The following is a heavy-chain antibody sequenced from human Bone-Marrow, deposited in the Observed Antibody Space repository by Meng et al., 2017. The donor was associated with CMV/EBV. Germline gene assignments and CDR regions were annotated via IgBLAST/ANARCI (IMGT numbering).Heavy chain of an antibody. J-gene: IGHJ5*02. V-gene: IGHV1-2*02. Sequence: SGYTFTAYFIPGVRQAPGQGPEWMGWINPNSGGTNYAHRFQGRVTMTRDTSADTVYMELSSLRSDDTAVYYCARVGVPAAIPPWFDPWGQGTLVTVSS. CDR1: GYTFTAYF. CDR3: ARVGVPAAIPPWFDP. D-gene: IGHD2-2*01. CDR2: INPNSGGT.